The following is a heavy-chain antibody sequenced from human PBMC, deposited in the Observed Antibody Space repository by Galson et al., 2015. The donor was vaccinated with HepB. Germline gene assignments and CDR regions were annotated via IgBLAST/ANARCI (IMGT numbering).Heavy chain of an antibody. D-gene: IGHD3-22*01. CDR1: GFSLSTSGMC. CDR3: ARIATYYYDSSGLNSYHFDY. Sequence: PALVKPTQTLTLTCTFSGFSLSTSGMCVSWIRQPPGKALEWLARIDWDDDKYYSTSLKTRLTISKDTSKNQVVLTMTNMDPVDTATYYCARIATYYYDSSGLNSYHFDYWGQGTLVTVSS. V-gene: IGHV2-70*11. CDR2: IDWDDDK. J-gene: IGHJ4*02.